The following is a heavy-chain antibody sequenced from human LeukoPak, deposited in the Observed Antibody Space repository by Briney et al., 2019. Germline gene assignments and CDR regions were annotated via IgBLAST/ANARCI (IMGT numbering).Heavy chain of an antibody. J-gene: IGHJ4*02. Sequence: RGSPRLSCAASGFTFSSYAMHWVRQAPGKGLEWVAVISYDGSNKYYADSVKGRFTISRDNSKNTLYLQMNSLRAEDTAVYYCARLTGVINAFDYWGTAILVTVSS. V-gene: IGHV3-30-3*01. CDR3: ARLTGVINAFDY. D-gene: IGHD2-21*01. CDR2: ISYDGSNK. CDR1: GFTFSSYA.